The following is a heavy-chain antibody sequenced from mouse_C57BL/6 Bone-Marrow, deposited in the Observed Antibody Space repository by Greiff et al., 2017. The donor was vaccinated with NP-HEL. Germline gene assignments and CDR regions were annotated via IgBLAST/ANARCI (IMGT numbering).Heavy chain of an antibody. Sequence: QVQLQQPGAELVKPGASVKLSCKASGYTFTSYWMHWVKQRPGQGLEWIGMIHPNSGSTNYNEKFKSKATLTVDKSSSTAYMQLRSLTSEDAAVYYCARWGSSGYVDYWGQGTTLTVSS. V-gene: IGHV1-64*01. J-gene: IGHJ2*01. CDR3: ARWGSSGYVDY. CDR1: GYTFTSYW. D-gene: IGHD3-2*02. CDR2: IHPNSGST.